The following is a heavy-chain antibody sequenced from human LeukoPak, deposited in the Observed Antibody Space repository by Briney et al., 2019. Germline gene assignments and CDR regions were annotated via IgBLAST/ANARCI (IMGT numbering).Heavy chain of an antibody. CDR3: ASLTHSSCADPAGYYPFHYLDV. CDR2: INYSGTT. D-gene: IGHD3-22*01. Sequence: SETLSLTRNVSSGSITDSNYYWGWSREPPGKGLEWIGRINYSGTTYYSPSLKSRVTISVDTSRNHFSLKVTSVTAADTAVYYCASLTHSSCADPAGYYPFHYLDVCGKGTTVTVSS. CDR1: SGSITDSNYY. V-gene: IGHV4-39*02. J-gene: IGHJ6*03.